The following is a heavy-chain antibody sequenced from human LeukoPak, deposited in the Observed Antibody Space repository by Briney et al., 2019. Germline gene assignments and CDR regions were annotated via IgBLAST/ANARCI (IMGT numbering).Heavy chain of an antibody. Sequence: SETLSLTCAVSGYSISSGYYWGWIGQPPGKGLEWIGGIYHSGSTYYNPSLKSRVTISVDTSKNQFSLKLSSVTAADTAVDYCARDFWSLAGPLLWFGELFDYWGQGTLVTVSS. CDR3: ARDFWSLAGPLLWFGELFDY. CDR2: IYHSGST. CDR1: GYSISSGYY. V-gene: IGHV4-38-2*02. D-gene: IGHD3-10*01. J-gene: IGHJ4*02.